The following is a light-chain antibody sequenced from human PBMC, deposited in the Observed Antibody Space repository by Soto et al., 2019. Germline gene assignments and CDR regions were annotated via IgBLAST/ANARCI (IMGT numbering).Light chain of an antibody. CDR3: SSYAQGSTDV. CDR1: SSDVGFYNY. CDR2: EVD. Sequence: QSVLTQPASVSGSPGQSITISCTGTSSDVGFYNYVSWYQQQHPGKAPKLMIYEVDNRPSGVSIRFSGSKSGNTASLTISGLQDEDEADYYCSSYAQGSTDVFGTGTKLTVL. V-gene: IGLV2-14*01. J-gene: IGLJ1*01.